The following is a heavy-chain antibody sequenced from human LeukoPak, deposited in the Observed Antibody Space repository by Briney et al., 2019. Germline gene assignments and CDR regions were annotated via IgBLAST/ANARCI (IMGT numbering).Heavy chain of an antibody. CDR2: ISAHNGNT. J-gene: IGHJ4*02. CDR3: ARDRKIAVAASFDY. V-gene: IGHV1-18*01. D-gene: IGHD6-19*01. Sequence: ASVKVSCKASGYTFTSYGISWVRQAPGQGLEWMGWISAHNGNTNYAQKLQGRVTMTTDTSMSTAYMELRSLRSDDTAVYYCARDRKIAVAASFDYWGQGTLATVSS. CDR1: GYTFTSYG.